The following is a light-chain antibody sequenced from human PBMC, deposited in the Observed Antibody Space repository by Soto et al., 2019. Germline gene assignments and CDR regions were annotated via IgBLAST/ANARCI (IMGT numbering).Light chain of an antibody. CDR3: TAWDDTLRGPL. V-gene: IGLV1-47*01. J-gene: IGLJ2*01. Sequence: QSVLTQPPSASGTPGQRVTISCSGSSSNIGGNYVYWYQQLPGTAPKLLIYRNNQRPSGVPDRFSGSKSGPSASLAISGVRSEDEADYYCTAWDDTLRGPLFGGGTQLTVL. CDR2: RNN. CDR1: SSNIGGNY.